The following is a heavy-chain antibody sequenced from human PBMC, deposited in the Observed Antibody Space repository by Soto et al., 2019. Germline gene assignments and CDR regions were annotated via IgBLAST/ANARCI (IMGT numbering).Heavy chain of an antibody. CDR3: ARGLVGHYYDSSGYYYYYYGMDV. CDR1: GGSFSGYY. V-gene: IGHV4-34*01. J-gene: IGHJ6*02. CDR2: INHSGST. D-gene: IGHD3-22*01. Sequence: PPETLSLTCAVYGGSFSGYYWSWIRQPPGKGLEWIGEINHSGSTNYNPSLKSRVTISVDTSKNQFSLKLSSVTAADTAVYYCARGLVGHYYDSSGYYYYYYGMDVWGQGTTVTVSS.